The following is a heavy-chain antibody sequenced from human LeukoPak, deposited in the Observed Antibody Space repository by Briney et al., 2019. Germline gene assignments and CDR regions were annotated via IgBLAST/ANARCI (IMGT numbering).Heavy chain of an antibody. D-gene: IGHD2-2*01. CDR3: ARGHCSSTSCYPFYLDY. Sequence: PGGSLRLSCAASGFTFSSYSMDWVRQAPGKGLEWVSSISSSSSYIYYADSVKGRFTISRDNAKDSLYLQMNSLRAEDTAVYYCARGHCSSTSCYPFYLDYWGQGTLVTVSS. V-gene: IGHV3-21*01. CDR2: ISSSSSYI. CDR1: GFTFSSYS. J-gene: IGHJ4*02.